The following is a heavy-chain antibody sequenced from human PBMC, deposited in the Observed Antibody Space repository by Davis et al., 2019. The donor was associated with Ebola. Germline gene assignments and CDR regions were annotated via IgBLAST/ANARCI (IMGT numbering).Heavy chain of an antibody. D-gene: IGHD5-12*01. V-gene: IGHV4-34*01. CDR2: INQSGST. CDR3: ARAPESVNIVATITGVYNWFDP. J-gene: IGHJ5*02. CDR1: GGSFSGYY. Sequence: SETLSLTCAVYGGSFSGYYWSWIRQPPGKGLEWIGEINQSGSTNYNPSLKSRVTISVDTSKNQFSLKLSSVTAADTAVYYCARAPESVNIVATITGVYNWFDPWGQGTLVTVSS.